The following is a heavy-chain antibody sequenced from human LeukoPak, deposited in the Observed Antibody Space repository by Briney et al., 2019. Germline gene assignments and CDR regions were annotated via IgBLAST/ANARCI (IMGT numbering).Heavy chain of an antibody. CDR1: GFTVSSNY. Sequence: GGSLRLSCAASGFTVSSNYMSWVRQAPGKGLEWVSVLYSGGGTYYADSVEGRFTISRDNSKNTLYLQINSLTAKDTAVYHCARGGDGYNFSFDYWGQGTLVTVSS. CDR2: LYSGGGT. V-gene: IGHV3-66*01. D-gene: IGHD5-24*01. CDR3: ARGGDGYNFSFDY. J-gene: IGHJ4*02.